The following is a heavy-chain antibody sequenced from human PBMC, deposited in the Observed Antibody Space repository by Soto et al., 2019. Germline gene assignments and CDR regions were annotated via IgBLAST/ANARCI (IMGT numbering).Heavy chain of an antibody. CDR3: ARLGYSYALSYYYGMDV. J-gene: IGHJ6*02. V-gene: IGHV5-51*01. CDR2: IYPGDSES. D-gene: IGHD5-18*01. Sequence: GESLKISCQGSGYSFTSYWIGWVRQMPGKGLEWMGIIYPGDSESRYSPSFQGQVTVSADKSITTAYLQWSSLKASDTAMYYCARLGYSYALSYYYGMDVGGQGTTVTVSS. CDR1: GYSFTSYW.